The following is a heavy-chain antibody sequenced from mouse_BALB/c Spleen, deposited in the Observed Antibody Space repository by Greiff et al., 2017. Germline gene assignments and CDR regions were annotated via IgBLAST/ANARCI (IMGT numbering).Heavy chain of an antibody. V-gene: IGHV1-14*01. CDR1: GYTFTSYV. Sequence: EVQLQESGPELVKPGASVKMSCKASGYTFTSYVMHWVKQKPGQGLEWIGYINPYNDGTKYNEKFKGKATLTSDKSSSTAYMELSSLTSEDSAVYYCAREGYDGDFDYWGQGTTLTVSS. CDR3: AREGYDGDFDY. CDR2: INPYNDGT. D-gene: IGHD2-2*01. J-gene: IGHJ2*01.